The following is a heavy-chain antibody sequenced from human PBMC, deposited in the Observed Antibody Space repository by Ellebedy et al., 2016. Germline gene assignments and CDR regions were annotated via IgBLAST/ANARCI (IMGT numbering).Heavy chain of an antibody. CDR2: VYGNDDK. CDR3: VHRTTVTSVDY. J-gene: IGHJ4*02. V-gene: IGHV2-5*01. D-gene: IGHD4-17*01. Sequence: SGPTLVKPTQTLTLTCTFSGFSLTTSAVVVGWVRQPPGQALEWLAFVYGNDDKRYSPSPRTRVTITKDTSKNQVVLTITNMDPVDTATYFCVHRTTVTSVDYWGRGTLVTVSA. CDR1: GFSLTTSAVV.